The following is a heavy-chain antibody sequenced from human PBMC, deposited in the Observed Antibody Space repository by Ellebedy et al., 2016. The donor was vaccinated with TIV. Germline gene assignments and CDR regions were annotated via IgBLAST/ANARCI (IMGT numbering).Heavy chain of an antibody. Sequence: AASVKVSCKPSGYTFTSYEIHWVRLATGQGLEWVGRMNPDTGDTAYAQKFQDRVTMTRNTSIGTAYMDLSSLRFEDSALYCCAGGGAKDESNRFDPWGQGTLVTVSS. J-gene: IGHJ5*02. CDR2: MNPDTGDT. CDR3: AGGGAKDESNRFDP. V-gene: IGHV1-8*01. CDR1: GYTFTSYE. D-gene: IGHD3-16*01.